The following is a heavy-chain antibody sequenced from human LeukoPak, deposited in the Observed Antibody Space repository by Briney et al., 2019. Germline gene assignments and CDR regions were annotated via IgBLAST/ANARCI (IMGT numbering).Heavy chain of an antibody. Sequence: PGGSLRLSCVASGFTFSRYWMHWVRQAPGKGLVWVSRMNTDGSRTDYADSMKGRFTISRDNAKNTLYLQMNSLGAEDTAVYSCASDFGGSDDYWGQGTLVTVSS. D-gene: IGHD2-15*01. CDR2: MNTDGSRT. CDR1: GFTFSRYW. J-gene: IGHJ4*02. V-gene: IGHV3-74*01. CDR3: ASDFGGSDDY.